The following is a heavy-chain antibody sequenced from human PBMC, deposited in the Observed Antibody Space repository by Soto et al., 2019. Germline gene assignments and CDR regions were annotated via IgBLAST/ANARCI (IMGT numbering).Heavy chain of an antibody. V-gene: IGHV1-18*01. CDR2: ISTYNGDT. D-gene: IGHD2-2*01. J-gene: IGHJ4*02. CDR1: GYTFTDYG. CDR3: AREYCTSSSCYGSDF. Sequence: QVQLVQSGAEVKKPGASVKVSCKASGYTFTDYGISWVRQAPGQGLEWMGWISTYNGDTKYTQNFRGRVTMTADPSTTTAYMELTTLTSDDTAIYYCAREYCTSSSCYGSDFWGQGTLVTVSS.